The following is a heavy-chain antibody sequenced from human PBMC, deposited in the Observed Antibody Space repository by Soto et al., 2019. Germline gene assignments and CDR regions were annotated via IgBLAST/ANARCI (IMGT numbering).Heavy chain of an antibody. Sequence: EVQLVESGGCLVQPGGSLRLSCAVSGFTVSSNYMSWVRQAPGKGLEGGSVIYSGGSTYYADSVKGGFTISRDNSMNTLYHQMNSLRAEDTAEYYCGREGGSSWYRGAFDIRGQGTIVTVSS. CDR2: IYSGGST. CDR1: GFTVSSNY. J-gene: IGHJ3*02. CDR3: GREGGSSWYRGAFDI. V-gene: IGHV3-66*01. D-gene: IGHD6-13*01.